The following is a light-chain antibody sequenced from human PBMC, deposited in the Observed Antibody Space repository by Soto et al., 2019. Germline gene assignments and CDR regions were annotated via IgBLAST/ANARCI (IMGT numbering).Light chain of an antibody. CDR2: RNT. CDR3: AAWDDSLNGYV. CDR1: SSNIGTKT. Sequence: QSVLPQPPSASGTPGQRVTFSCSGSSSNIGTKTVNWYQQVPGTAPKLLIYRNTQRPAGVPDRFSGSKSGTSASLAISGLQSEDEADYFCAAWDDSLNGYVFGSGTKVT. J-gene: IGLJ1*01. V-gene: IGLV1-44*01.